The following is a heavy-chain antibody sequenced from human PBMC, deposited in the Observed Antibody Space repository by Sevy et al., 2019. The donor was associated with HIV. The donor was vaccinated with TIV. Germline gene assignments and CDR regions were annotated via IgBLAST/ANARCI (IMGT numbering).Heavy chain of an antibody. CDR2: IYGSRGVT. J-gene: IGHJ3*02. CDR3: AGGRYDSSGSFDAFDI. Sequence: GGSLRLSCAASGFTFSSYALNWVRQAPGKGLEWVSTIYGSRGVTYYADYVKGRFTISRDNSKNTLYLQMNSLRTEDTAVYFCAGGRYDSSGSFDAFDICGQGTMVTVS. D-gene: IGHD3-22*01. V-gene: IGHV3-23*01. CDR1: GFTFSSYA.